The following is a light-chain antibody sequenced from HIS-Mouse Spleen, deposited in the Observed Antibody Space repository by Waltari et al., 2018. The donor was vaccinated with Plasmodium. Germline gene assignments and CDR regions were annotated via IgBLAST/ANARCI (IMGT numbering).Light chain of an antibody. J-gene: IGKJ4*01. Sequence: AIRMTQSPSSLSASPADRVTITCRASQGISSYLAWYQQKPGKAPKLLIYAASTLQSGVPSRFSGSGSGTDFTLTISCLQSEDFATYYCQQYYSYPLTFGGGTKVEIK. V-gene: IGKV1-8*01. CDR2: AAS. CDR1: QGISSY. CDR3: QQYYSYPLT.